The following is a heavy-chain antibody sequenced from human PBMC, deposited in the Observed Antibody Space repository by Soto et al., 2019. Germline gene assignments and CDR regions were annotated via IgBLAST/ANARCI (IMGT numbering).Heavy chain of an antibody. D-gene: IGHD6-19*01. CDR3: AREAVAFDY. V-gene: IGHV1-46*01. Sequence: GAAVKVSCKASGYSFTSYYIYWVRQAPGHGLEWMGLISPSGFSTSYAQRFQGRVTMTNDTSTSTFYMDLSSLTSEDTAVYYCAREAVAFDYWGQGTLVTVSS. CDR1: GYSFTSYY. CDR2: ISPSGFST. J-gene: IGHJ4*02.